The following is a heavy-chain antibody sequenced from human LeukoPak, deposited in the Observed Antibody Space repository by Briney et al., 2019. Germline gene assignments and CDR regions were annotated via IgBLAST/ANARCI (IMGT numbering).Heavy chain of an antibody. D-gene: IGHD2-2*01. J-gene: IGHJ4*02. V-gene: IGHV1-18*01. CDR3: ARLDCSSTSCHSDY. CDR1: GYTFTSFG. CDR2: ISAYNGNT. Sequence: GASVKVSCKASGYTFTSFGISWVRQAPGQGLEWMGWISAYNGNTNYAQKLQGRVTMTTDTSTSTAYMELRSLRSDDTAVYYCARLDCSSTSCHSDYWGQGTLVTVSS.